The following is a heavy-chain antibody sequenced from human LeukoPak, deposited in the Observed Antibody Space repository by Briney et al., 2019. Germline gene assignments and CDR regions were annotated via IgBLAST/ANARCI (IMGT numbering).Heavy chain of an antibody. CDR2: IHASGNT. D-gene: IGHD2-21*02. CDR1: GFSFSDHY. J-gene: IGHJ3*02. Sequence: GGSLRLSCAASGFSFSDHYMDWVRQAPGKGLECVSLIHASGNTYFPDSVKGRFTVSRDNSKNTLYLQMNSLRAEDTAVYYCARCSGDCYYGFDIWGQGTMVTVSS. V-gene: IGHV3-53*01. CDR3: ARCSGDCYYGFDI.